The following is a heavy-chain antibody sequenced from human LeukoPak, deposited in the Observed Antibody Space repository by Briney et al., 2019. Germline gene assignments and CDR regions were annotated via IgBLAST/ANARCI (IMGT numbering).Heavy chain of an antibody. CDR2: ISSSGITI. Sequence: GGSLRLSCAASGFTFSIYEMSWVRQAPGKGLEWVSYISSSGITIYNEGSVQGRFTISRDNHKNSLYLQMNSLRDEEKAVYYCERDARYDILPGYQIFSFDYWGQGTLVTVCS. J-gene: IGHJ4*02. CDR3: ERDARYDILPGYQIFSFDY. V-gene: IGHV3-48*03. D-gene: IGHD3-9*01. CDR1: GFTFSIYE.